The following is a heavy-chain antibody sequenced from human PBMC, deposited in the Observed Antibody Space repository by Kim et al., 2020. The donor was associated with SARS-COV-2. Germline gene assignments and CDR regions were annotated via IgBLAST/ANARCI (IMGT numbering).Heavy chain of an antibody. D-gene: IGHD6-13*01. Sequence: SQTLSLTCTVSGGSISSSSYYWGWIRQPPGKGLEWIGSIYYSGSTYYNPSLKSRVTISVDTSKNQFSLKLSSVTAADTAVYYCARRGIAAAGLGYFDYLG. CDR3: ARRGIAAAGLGYFDY. V-gene: IGHV4-39*01. J-gene: IGHJ4*01. CDR2: IYYSGST. CDR1: GGSISSSSYY.